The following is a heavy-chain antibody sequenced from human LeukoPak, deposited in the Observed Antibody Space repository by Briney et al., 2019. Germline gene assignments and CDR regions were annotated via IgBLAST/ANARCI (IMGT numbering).Heavy chain of an antibody. D-gene: IGHD1-26*01. CDR1: ALSLSAYN. V-gene: IGHV3-21*04. J-gene: IGHJ4*02. Sequence: GGSLRLSCAASALSLSAYNMNWVRQAPGKGLGWVSSISYTGTYIYYADSVKGRFTISRDNAQNSLYLQMNSLRAEDTAIYYCVRDRGTYRPIDYWGQGTPVTVSS. CDR3: VRDRGTYRPIDY. CDR2: ISYTGTYI.